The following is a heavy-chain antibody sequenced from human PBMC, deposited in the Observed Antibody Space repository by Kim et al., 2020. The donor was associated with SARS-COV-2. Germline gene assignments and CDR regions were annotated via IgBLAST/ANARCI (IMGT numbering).Heavy chain of an antibody. CDR3: AKAGHSIGLYYYYMDV. Sequence: GGSLRLSCAASGFTFSSYGMHWVRQAPGKGLEWVAVISYDGSNKYYADSVKGRFTISRDNSKNTLYLQMNSLRAEDTAVYYCAKAGHSIGLYYYYMDVWGKGTTVTVSS. CDR1: GFTFSSYG. CDR2: ISYDGSNK. D-gene: IGHD6-25*01. V-gene: IGHV3-30*18. J-gene: IGHJ6*03.